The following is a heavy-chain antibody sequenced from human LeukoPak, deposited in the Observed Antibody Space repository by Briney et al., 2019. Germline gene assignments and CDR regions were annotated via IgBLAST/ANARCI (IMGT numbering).Heavy chain of an antibody. V-gene: IGHV5-51*01. CDR2: IYPGDSDT. J-gene: IGHJ3*02. Sequence: GESLKISCKGSGCSFTSYWIGWVRQMPGKGLEWMGIIYPGDSDTRYSPSFQGQVTIPADKSISTAYLQWSSLKASDTAMYYCATPSSYDSSGPDAFDIWGQGTMVTVSS. CDR3: ATPSSYDSSGPDAFDI. CDR1: GCSFTSYW. D-gene: IGHD3-22*01.